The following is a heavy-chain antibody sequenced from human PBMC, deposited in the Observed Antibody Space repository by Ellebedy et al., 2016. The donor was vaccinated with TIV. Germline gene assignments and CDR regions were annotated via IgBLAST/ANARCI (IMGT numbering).Heavy chain of an antibody. CDR1: GYTFSNYG. Sequence: ASVKVSCKTSGYTFSNYGISWVRQAPGQGLEWMGWISAYNGHTNYAQKVQGRVTMTTDTPTSTAYLEVRTLGSDDTAVYYCWGRGYSSGWYLDYWGQGTLVTVSS. V-gene: IGHV1-18*01. CDR3: WGRGYSSGWYLDY. D-gene: IGHD6-19*01. CDR2: ISAYNGHT. J-gene: IGHJ4*02.